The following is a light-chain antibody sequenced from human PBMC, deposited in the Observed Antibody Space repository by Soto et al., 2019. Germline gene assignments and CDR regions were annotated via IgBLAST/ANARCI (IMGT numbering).Light chain of an antibody. Sequence: DIQMTQSPSTLSASVGDRVTITCRASQSISNWLAWYQQKPGKAPKLLIYKASSLESGVPSRFSGSGSGTEFTLTISSLQTDDFATYYCQQYNSLWTFGQGTKVDIX. CDR1: QSISNW. V-gene: IGKV1-5*03. CDR2: KAS. J-gene: IGKJ1*01. CDR3: QQYNSLWT.